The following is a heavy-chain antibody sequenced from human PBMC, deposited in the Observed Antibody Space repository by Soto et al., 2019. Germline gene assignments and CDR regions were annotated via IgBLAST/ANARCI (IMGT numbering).Heavy chain of an antibody. J-gene: IGHJ6*02. CDR3: AKGGGRAMVWTGYYGMDV. D-gene: IGHD5-18*01. CDR2: ISYDGSNK. CDR1: GFTFSSYG. Sequence: GGSLRLSCAASGFTFSSYGMHWVRQAPGKGLEWVAVISYDGSNKYYADSVKGRFTISRDNSKNTLYLQMNSLRAEDTAVYYCAKGGGRAMVWTGYYGMDVWGQGTTVTVSS. V-gene: IGHV3-30*18.